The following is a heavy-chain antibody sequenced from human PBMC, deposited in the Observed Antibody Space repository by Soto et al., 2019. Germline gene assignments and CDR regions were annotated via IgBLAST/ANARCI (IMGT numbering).Heavy chain of an antibody. CDR3: ARGLDSSSSGFDD. CDR2: INHIGST. Sequence: QVQLQQWGAGLLKPSETLSLTFAVYGGSFSGYYWSWIRQPPGKGLEGSGEINHIGSTNYNPSLKCRITISVETSKNQFSLKLSSVTAAATAVYYCARGLDSSSSGFDDWGQGTLVTVSS. V-gene: IGHV4-34*01. D-gene: IGHD6-6*01. J-gene: IGHJ4*02. CDR1: GGSFSGYY.